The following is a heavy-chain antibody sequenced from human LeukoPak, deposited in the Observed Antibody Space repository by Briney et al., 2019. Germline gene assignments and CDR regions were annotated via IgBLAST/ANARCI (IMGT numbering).Heavy chain of an antibody. CDR3: AKTIVGVTNCFDP. D-gene: IGHD1-26*01. CDR1: GFTVSSNY. V-gene: IGHV3-53*01. Sequence: QTGGSLSLSCAASGFTVSSNYISWVRQAPGKGLEWVSVIYSGGNTYYADSVKGRFTISSDNSKNTLYLQMNSLRAEDTAVYYCAKTIVGVTNCFDPWGQGTLVTVSS. CDR2: IYSGGNT. J-gene: IGHJ5*02.